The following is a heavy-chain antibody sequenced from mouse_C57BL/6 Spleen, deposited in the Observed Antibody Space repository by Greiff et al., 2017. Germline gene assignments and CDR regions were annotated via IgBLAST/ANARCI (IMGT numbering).Heavy chain of an antibody. CDR1: AVDFSRYW. D-gene: IGHD2-10*01. V-gene: IGHV4-1*01. CDR3: ARGPYSFAY. CDR2: INPDSSTI. J-gene: IGHJ3*01. Sequence: SASAVDFSRYWMSWVRRAPGKGLEWIGEINPDSSTINYAPSLKDKFIISRDNAKNTLYLQMSKVRSEDTARYYCARGPYSFAYWGQGTLGTVAA.